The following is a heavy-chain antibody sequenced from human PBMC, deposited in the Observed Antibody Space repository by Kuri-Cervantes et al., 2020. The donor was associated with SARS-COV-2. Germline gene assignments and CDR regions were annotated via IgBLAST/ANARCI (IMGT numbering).Heavy chain of an antibody. CDR3: VKGLYSSSYYGLDH. CDR2: SSYDGSNK. V-gene: IGHV3-30*18. D-gene: IGHD3-10*01. CDR1: GFSFSSFA. Sequence: LSLTCAASGFSFSSFAMHWVRQAPGKGLEWVAVSSYDGSNKYYADSVTGRFTISRDNSKDTLFLQMNSLRAEDTAVYHCVKGLYSSSYYGLDHWGLGTPVT. J-gene: IGHJ4*02.